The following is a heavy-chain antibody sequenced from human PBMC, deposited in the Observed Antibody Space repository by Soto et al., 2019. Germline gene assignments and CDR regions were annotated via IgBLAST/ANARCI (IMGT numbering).Heavy chain of an antibody. Sequence: ASVKVSCEASGYTFTGYYIHWVRQAPGQGLEWMGWINPNSGGTNYAQKFQGRVTMTRDTSISTAYMELSRLRSDDTAVYYCARDLARDLIVVVTELDPWGQGTLVTVSS. CDR2: INPNSGGT. D-gene: IGHD3-22*01. V-gene: IGHV1-2*02. CDR3: ARDLARDLIVVVTELDP. CDR1: GYTFTGYY. J-gene: IGHJ5*02.